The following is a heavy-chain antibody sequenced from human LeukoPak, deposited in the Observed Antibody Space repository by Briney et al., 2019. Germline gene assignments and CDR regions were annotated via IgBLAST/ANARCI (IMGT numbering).Heavy chain of an antibody. CDR2: IRSKPNSYAT. Sequence: PGGSLKLSCAASGFTFSGSAIHWVRQASGKGLEWVGRIRSKPNSYATAYAASAKGRFTISRDDSNNTAYLQMNSLKTEDTAVYYCTRRESQGSSTNWYFDLWGRGTLVTVSS. CDR1: GFTFSGSA. CDR3: TRRESQGSSTNWYFDL. D-gene: IGHD6-6*01. J-gene: IGHJ2*01. V-gene: IGHV3-73*01.